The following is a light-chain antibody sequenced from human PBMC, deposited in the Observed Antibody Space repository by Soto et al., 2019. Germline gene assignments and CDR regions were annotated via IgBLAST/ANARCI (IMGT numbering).Light chain of an antibody. CDR1: QSISYN. Sequence: EIVMTQSPATLSVSPGERATLSCRASQSISYNLAWYQQKPGQAPRLLIYGASTRATGIPARFSGSGSGTECTLTISSLQSEDFAVYYCQQYNNWPPYTFGQRTKLEIK. J-gene: IGKJ2*01. V-gene: IGKV3-15*01. CDR2: GAS. CDR3: QQYNNWPPYT.